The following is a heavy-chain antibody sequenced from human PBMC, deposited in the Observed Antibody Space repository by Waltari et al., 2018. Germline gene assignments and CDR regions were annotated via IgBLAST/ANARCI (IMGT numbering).Heavy chain of an antibody. Sequence: QVQLQESGPGLVKPSETLSLTCTVSGGSISSHYWSWIRQPPGKGLEWIGYIYYSGSTNYNPSLKSRVTISVDTSKNQFSLKLSSVTAADTAVYYCERVSCSGGSCYSGYFDLWGRGTLVTVSS. CDR3: ERVSCSGGSCYSGYFDL. CDR2: IYYSGST. V-gene: IGHV4-59*11. D-gene: IGHD2-15*01. J-gene: IGHJ2*01. CDR1: GGSISSHY.